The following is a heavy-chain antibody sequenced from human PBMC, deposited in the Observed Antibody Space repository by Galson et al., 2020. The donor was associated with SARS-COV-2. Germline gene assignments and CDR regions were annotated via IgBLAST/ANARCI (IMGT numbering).Heavy chain of an antibody. CDR3: ARLQLDYGDYGGGVYNWFDP. J-gene: IGHJ5*02. V-gene: IGHV4-39*01. Sequence: SETLSLTCTVSGGSISSSSYYWGWIRQPPGKGLEWIGSIYYSGSTYYNPSLKSRVTISVDTSKNQFSLKLSSVTAADTAVYYCARLQLDYGDYGGGVYNWFDPWGQGTLVTVSS. CDR1: GGSISSSSYY. D-gene: IGHD4-17*01. CDR2: IYYSGST.